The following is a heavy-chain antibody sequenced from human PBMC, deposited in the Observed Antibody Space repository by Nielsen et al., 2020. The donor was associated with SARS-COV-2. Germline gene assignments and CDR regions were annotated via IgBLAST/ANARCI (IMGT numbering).Heavy chain of an antibody. Sequence: GESLKISCPLFGLSVTDAWMGWVRRAPGRGLEWIGRIKSKSDGGTTDYAAPIRDRVFVSRDESTNTVFLQMSSLMAEDTAVYYCTTDRGVAIRPLFDSWGQGTRVTVSS. CDR3: TTDRGVAIRPLFDS. CDR1: GLSVTDAW. V-gene: IGHV3-15*01. D-gene: IGHD3-3*01. CDR2: IKSKSDGGTT. J-gene: IGHJ4*02.